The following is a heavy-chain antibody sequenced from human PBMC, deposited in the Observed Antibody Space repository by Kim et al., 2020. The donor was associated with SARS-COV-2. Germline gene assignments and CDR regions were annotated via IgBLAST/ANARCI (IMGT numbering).Heavy chain of an antibody. CDR1: GGSISSYY. Sequence: GSLSLTCTVSGGSISSYYWSWIRQPPGKGLEWIGYIYYSGSTNYNPSLKSRVTISVDTSKNQFSLKLSSVTAADTAVYYCARGGNWNYVPFDYWGQGTLVTVSS. J-gene: IGHJ4*02. V-gene: IGHV4-59*13. CDR2: IYYSGST. CDR3: ARGGNWNYVPFDY. D-gene: IGHD1-7*01.